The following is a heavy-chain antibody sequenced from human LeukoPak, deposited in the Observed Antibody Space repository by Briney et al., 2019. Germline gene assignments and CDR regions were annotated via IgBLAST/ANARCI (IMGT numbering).Heavy chain of an antibody. CDR3: ARSDVPVGRFRGWFDP. CDR2: IYDSGST. D-gene: IGHD1-26*01. V-gene: IGHV4-39*07. Sequence: PSETLSLTCTVSGGSISGSSYYWGWICQPPGKGLEWIASIYDSGSTYYNPSLKSRVTISVDVSNNQFSLKLSSVTAADTAVYYCARSDVPVGRFRGWFDPWGQGALVTVSS. CDR1: GGSISGSSYY. J-gene: IGHJ5*02.